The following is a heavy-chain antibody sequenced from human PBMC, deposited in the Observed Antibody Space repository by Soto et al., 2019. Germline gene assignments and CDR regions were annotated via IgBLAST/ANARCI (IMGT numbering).Heavy chain of an antibody. D-gene: IGHD2-2*01. CDR3: AREPGGVGVPTTMRTFDY. J-gene: IGHJ4*02. V-gene: IGHV1-69*01. CDR1: GGTFSSHA. CDR2: IVPMFGTP. Sequence: QVQLVQSGAEVKKPGSSVKVSCKASGGTFSSHAISWVRQAPGQRLEWMGGIVPMFGTPKYAQKFQGRLTISADESTTAAFMELSSLRSEDTAVYYCAREPGGVGVPTTMRTFDYWGQGTLVTVSS.